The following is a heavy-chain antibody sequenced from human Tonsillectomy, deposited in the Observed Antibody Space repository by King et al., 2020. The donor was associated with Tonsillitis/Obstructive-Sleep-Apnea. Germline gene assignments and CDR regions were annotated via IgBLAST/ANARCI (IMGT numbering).Heavy chain of an antibody. CDR1: GFTFDEYA. Sequence: VQLVESGGGVVQPGRSLRLSCAASGFTFDEYAMHRVRQAPGKGLGWVSGISWDSGSVAYAGAVRGRFTISRDNGKTSLYLQMNSLRPYDTALYYCSKDLIIAVSVTPVDAFDMWGQGTMVTVSS. V-gene: IGHV3-9*01. D-gene: IGHD6-13*01. J-gene: IGHJ3*02. CDR3: SKDLIIAVSVTPVDAFDM. CDR2: ISWDSGSV.